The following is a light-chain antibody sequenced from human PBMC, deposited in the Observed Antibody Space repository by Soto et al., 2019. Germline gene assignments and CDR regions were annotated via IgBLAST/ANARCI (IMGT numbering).Light chain of an antibody. CDR3: SSDADSSYV. Sequence: QSVLTQPPSASGSPGQSVTISCTGTSSDVGGYNYVSWYQQHPGKAPKLMIYEVSKRPSGVPDRFSGSKSGNTASLTVSGLQAEDVADYYCSSDADSSYVFGIGTKHTV. V-gene: IGLV2-8*01. CDR1: SSDVGGYNY. J-gene: IGLJ1*01. CDR2: EVS.